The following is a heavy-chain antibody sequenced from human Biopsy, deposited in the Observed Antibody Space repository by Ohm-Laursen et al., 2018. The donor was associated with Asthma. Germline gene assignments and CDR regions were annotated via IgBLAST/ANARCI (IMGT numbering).Heavy chain of an antibody. J-gene: IGHJ4*02. Sequence: SVKVSCKASGGTFRTYAFTWVRQAPGQALEWMGGILPILGTSNYAQKFQGRVTITADESTRTAYMELSSLRSEDTAVYYCATPPVGSISYFDSWGQGTLVTVSS. V-gene: IGHV1-69*13. CDR3: ATPPVGSISYFDS. D-gene: IGHD1-26*01. CDR1: GGTFRTYA. CDR2: ILPILGTS.